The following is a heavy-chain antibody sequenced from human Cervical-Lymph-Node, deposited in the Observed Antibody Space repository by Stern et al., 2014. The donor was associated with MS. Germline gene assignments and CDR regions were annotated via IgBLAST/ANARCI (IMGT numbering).Heavy chain of an antibody. CDR3: ARQEGSRHYGLDV. Sequence: VQLVQSGAAVKKSGESLKISCKGSGYSFPAYWIAWVRQMPGKGLEWMGIIYPGDSDIRYSPAFQGQVTISADKSTRTAYLQWSSLKASDTAMYCCARQEGSRHYGLDVWGQGTTVTVSS. CDR1: GYSFPAYW. CDR2: IYPGDSDI. D-gene: IGHD6-6*01. V-gene: IGHV5-51*01. J-gene: IGHJ6*02.